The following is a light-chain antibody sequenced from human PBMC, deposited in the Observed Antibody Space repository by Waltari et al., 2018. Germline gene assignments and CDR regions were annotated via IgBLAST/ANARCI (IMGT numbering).Light chain of an antibody. Sequence: QAGLTQTPSVSQALRQTATLTCNGNSQDVGNEGETWLQQHQGHPPKLLSYRDNRRPSGISERFSASRSGNTASLTITELQPEDEADYYCSAWDHSLKTYIFGTGTKVTVL. J-gene: IGLJ1*01. CDR3: SAWDHSLKTYI. CDR1: SQDVGNEG. V-gene: IGLV10-54*04. CDR2: RDN.